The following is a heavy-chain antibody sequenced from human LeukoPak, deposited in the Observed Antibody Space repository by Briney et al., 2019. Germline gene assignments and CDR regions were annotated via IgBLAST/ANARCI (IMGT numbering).Heavy chain of an antibody. CDR2: ISGSGGST. CDR3: AKGRGQYQLHNPINFDY. CDR1: GFTFSSYA. D-gene: IGHD2-2*01. Sequence: GGSLRLSCAASGFTFSSYAMSWVRQAPGKGLEWVSAISGSGGSTYYADSAKGRFTISRDNSKNTLYLQMNSLRAEDTAVYYCAKGRGQYQLHNPINFDYWGQGTLVTVSS. V-gene: IGHV3-23*01. J-gene: IGHJ4*02.